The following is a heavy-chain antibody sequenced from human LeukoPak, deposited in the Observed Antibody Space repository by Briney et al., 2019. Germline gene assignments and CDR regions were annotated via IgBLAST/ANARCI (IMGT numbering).Heavy chain of an antibody. V-gene: IGHV4-31*03. CDR3: AKDLSPDPLWPKPDY. CDR1: GGSISSGGYY. J-gene: IGHJ4*02. Sequence: PSQTLSLTCTVSGGSISSGGYYWSWIRQHPGKGLEWIGYIYYSGSTYYNPSLKSRVTISVDTSKNQFSLKLSSVTAADTAVYFCAKDLSPDPLWPKPDYWGQGTLVTVSS. D-gene: IGHD3-10*01. CDR2: IYYSGST.